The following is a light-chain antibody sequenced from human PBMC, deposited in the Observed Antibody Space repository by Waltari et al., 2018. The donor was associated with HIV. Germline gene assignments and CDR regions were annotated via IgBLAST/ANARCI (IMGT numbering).Light chain of an antibody. CDR3: SSYSRGALL. CDR2: EVS. V-gene: IGLV2-14*01. Sequence: QSVLTQPASVSGSPGQSLTLSCTGTTNDIGSYTYVSWYQQSPDKAPKLILYEVSNRPSGISSCFSVSKSCTTASLTISGLQADDEAYYHCSSYSRGALLFGGGTKVTVL. CDR1: TNDIGSYTY. J-gene: IGLJ2*01.